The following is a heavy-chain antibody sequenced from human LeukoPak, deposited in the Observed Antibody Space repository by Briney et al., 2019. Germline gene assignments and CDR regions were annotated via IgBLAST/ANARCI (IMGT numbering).Heavy chain of an antibody. Sequence: GRSLRLSCAAPGFTFSSYGMHWVRQAPGKGLEWVAVIWYDGSNKYYADSVKGRFTISRDNSKNTLYLQMNSLRAEDTAVYYCAKAYYGSGSYIDYWGQGTLVTVSS. J-gene: IGHJ4*02. CDR3: AKAYYGSGSYIDY. D-gene: IGHD3-10*01. CDR1: GFTFSSYG. CDR2: IWYDGSNK. V-gene: IGHV3-33*06.